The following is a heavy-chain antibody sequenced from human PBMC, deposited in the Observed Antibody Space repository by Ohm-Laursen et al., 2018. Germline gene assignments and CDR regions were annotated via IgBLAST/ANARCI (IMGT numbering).Heavy chain of an antibody. CDR1: GGSVSSGSYY. D-gene: IGHD3-22*01. Sequence: SETLSLTCPVSGGSVSSGSYYWSWIRQPPGKGLEWIGYIYYSGSTNYNPSLKSRVTISVDTSKNHFSLKLSSVTAADTAVYYCARAGYYDSSGYYYSISNWFDPWGQGTLVTVSS. J-gene: IGHJ5*02. CDR3: ARAGYYDSSGYYYSISNWFDP. CDR2: IYYSGST. V-gene: IGHV4-61*01.